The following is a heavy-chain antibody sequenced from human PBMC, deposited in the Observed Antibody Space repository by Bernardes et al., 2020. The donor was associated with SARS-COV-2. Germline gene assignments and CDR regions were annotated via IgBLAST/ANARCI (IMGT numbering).Heavy chain of an antibody. CDR1: GGSLRSSY. CDR2: LYSSGRT. D-gene: IGHD3-10*01. J-gene: IGHJ5*02. V-gene: IGHV4-59*08. CDR3: AVGSGSTGYNWFDH. Sequence: SLTLTTTCTVSGGSLRSSYWSWIRQLPGKGLAWIGYLYSSGRTHYNPSLKSRVTISVDTSKNQFSLKLSSVTAADTAVYYCAVGSGSTGYNWFDHWGQGTLVTGSS.